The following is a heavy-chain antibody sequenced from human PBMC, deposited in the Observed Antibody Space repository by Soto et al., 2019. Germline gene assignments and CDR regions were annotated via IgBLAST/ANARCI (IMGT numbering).Heavy chain of an antibody. V-gene: IGHV3-23*04. J-gene: IGHJ4*02. CDR3: AKETHSDSSGYYLFDY. CDR2: ISGGGGSA. D-gene: IGHD3-22*01. CDR1: EFTFSNYA. Sequence: EVHLVESGGGLVQPGGSLRLSCAASEFTFSNYAMTWVRQAPGKGLEWVSTISGGGGSAYYADSVKGRFTISRDNSKNTLYLQMNSLRAEDTALYFCAKETHSDSSGYYLFDYWGQGTLVTVSS.